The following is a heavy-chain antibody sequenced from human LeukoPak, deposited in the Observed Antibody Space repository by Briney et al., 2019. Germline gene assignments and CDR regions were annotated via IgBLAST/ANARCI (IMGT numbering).Heavy chain of an antibody. D-gene: IGHD2-21*02. J-gene: IGHJ4*02. V-gene: IGHV3-23*01. CDR3: AKGSTCGGDCYYFDY. CDR2: ISTSGDST. CDR1: GFTFSSYA. Sequence: PGGSLRLSCAASGFTFSSYAMSWVRQAPGKGLEWVSSISTSGDSTYYADSVKGRFTISRDNSKNTLYLQMSSLRAEDTAIYYCAKGSTCGGDCYYFDYWDQRTLVTVSS.